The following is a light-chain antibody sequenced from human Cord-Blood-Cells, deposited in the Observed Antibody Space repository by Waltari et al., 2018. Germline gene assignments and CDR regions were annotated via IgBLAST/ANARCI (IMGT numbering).Light chain of an antibody. CDR1: QDISNY. CDR2: DAS. J-gene: IGKJ2*01. CDR3: QQYDNLPRYT. V-gene: IGKV1-33*01. Sequence: DIQMTQYPSSLSASVVDRLTIPCQASQDISNYLTCYQQKPGKAPKLLIYDASNLETGVLSRFSGSGSGTDFTFTISSLQPEDIATYYCQQYDNLPRYTFGQGTKLEIK.